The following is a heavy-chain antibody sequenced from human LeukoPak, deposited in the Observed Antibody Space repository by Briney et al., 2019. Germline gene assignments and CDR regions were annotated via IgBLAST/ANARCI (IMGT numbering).Heavy chain of an antibody. CDR2: ISRSGSTI. J-gene: IGHJ4*02. CDR1: GFTVSSYS. D-gene: IGHD6-19*01. V-gene: IGHV3-48*04. Sequence: GGSLRLSCAASGFTVSSYSMNWVRQAPGKGLECVSYISRSGSTIYYADSVKGRFTISRDNAKNSLYLQMNSLRAEDTAVYYCARDTIAVAGYYFDYWGQGALVTVSS. CDR3: ARDTIAVAGYYFDY.